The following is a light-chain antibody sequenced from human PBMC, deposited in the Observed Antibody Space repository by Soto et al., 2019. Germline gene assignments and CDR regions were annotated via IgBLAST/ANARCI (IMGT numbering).Light chain of an antibody. V-gene: IGKV1-9*01. CDR3: QQLNTFPVT. CDR2: ASS. J-gene: IGKJ5*01. Sequence: DIQLTQSPSFLSASVGDRVTISCRASQGISSYLAWYQQTPGKAPKLLIYASSTLQSGVPSRFSGSGSGTEFTLTIGSLQHEDFATYYCQQLNTFPVTFGQGTRLEIK. CDR1: QGISSY.